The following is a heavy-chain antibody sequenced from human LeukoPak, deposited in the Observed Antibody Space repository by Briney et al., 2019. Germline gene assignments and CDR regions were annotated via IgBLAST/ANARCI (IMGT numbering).Heavy chain of an antibody. CDR3: ARDEAYSSSRADY. V-gene: IGHV3-21*01. Sequence: PWGSLRLSCAASGFTFSSYSMNWVRQAPGKGLEWVSSISSSSSYIYYADSVKGRFTISRDNAKNSLYLQMNSLRAEDTAVYYCARDEAYSSSRADYWGQGTLVTVSS. CDR2: ISSSSSYI. D-gene: IGHD6-19*01. J-gene: IGHJ4*02. CDR1: GFTFSSYS.